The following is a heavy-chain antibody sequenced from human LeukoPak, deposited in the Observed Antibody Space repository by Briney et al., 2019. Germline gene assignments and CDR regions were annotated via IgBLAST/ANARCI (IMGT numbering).Heavy chain of an antibody. CDR1: GGSISSYY. J-gene: IGHJ5*02. Sequence: SETLSLTCTVSGGSISSYYWSWIRQPPGKGLEWIGYIYYSGSTNYNPSLKSRVTMSVDTSKNQFSLKLSSVTAADTAVYYCARGPLTSWFDPWGQGTLVTVSS. CDR2: IYYSGST. D-gene: IGHD1-1*01. V-gene: IGHV4-59*12. CDR3: ARGPLTSWFDP.